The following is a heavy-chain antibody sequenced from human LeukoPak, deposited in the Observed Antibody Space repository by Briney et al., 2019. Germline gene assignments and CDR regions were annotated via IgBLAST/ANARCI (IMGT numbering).Heavy chain of an antibody. J-gene: IGHJ4*02. D-gene: IGHD5-18*01. V-gene: IGHV3-21*01. Sequence: PGGSLRLSCAASGFTFSSYSTNWVRQAPGKGLEWVSSISSSSSYIYYADSVKGRFTISRDNAKNSLYLQMNSLRAEDTAVYYCARDEGQLGQNYFDYWGQGTLVTVSS. CDR1: GFTFSSYS. CDR3: ARDEGQLGQNYFDY. CDR2: ISSSSSYI.